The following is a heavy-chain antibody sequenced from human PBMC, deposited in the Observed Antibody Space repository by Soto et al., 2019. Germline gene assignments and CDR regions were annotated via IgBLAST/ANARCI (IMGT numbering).Heavy chain of an antibody. D-gene: IGHD3-22*01. J-gene: IGHJ3*02. V-gene: IGHV1-69*08. CDR3: ARDLGLGYYDSSGYHAFDI. CDR2: IIPILGIA. CDR1: GGTFSSYT. Sequence: QVQLVQSGAEVKKPGSSVKVSCKASGGTFSSYTISWVRQAPGQGLEWMGRIIPILGIANYAQKFQGRVTITADKXXSXAXXELSSLRSEDTAVYYCARDLGLGYYDSSGYHAFDIWGQGTMVTVSS.